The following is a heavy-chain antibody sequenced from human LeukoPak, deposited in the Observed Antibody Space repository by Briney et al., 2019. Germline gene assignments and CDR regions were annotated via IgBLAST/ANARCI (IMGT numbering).Heavy chain of an antibody. Sequence: GESLKISCKGSGYSFTSYWIGWVRQMPGKGLEWMGIIYPGDSDTRYSPSFQGQVTISADKSISTAYLQWSSLKASDTAMYYCASLAISSGWYSYFDYWGQGTLVTVSS. D-gene: IGHD6-19*01. CDR2: IYPGDSDT. CDR1: GYSFTSYW. V-gene: IGHV5-51*01. CDR3: ASLAISSGWYSYFDY. J-gene: IGHJ4*02.